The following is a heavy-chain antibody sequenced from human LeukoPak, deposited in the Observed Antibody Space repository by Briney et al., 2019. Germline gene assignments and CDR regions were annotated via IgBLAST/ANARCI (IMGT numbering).Heavy chain of an antibody. CDR1: GFTFSSYA. J-gene: IGHJ3*02. Sequence: GGSLRLSCAASGFTFSSYAMSWVRQAPGKGLEWVSAISGSGGSTYYADSVKGRFTISRDNSKNTLYLQMNSLRAEDTAVYYCAKDLNGYGDYGTDAFDIWGQGTMVTVSS. CDR3: AKDLNGYGDYGTDAFDI. V-gene: IGHV3-23*01. D-gene: IGHD4-17*01. CDR2: ISGSGGST.